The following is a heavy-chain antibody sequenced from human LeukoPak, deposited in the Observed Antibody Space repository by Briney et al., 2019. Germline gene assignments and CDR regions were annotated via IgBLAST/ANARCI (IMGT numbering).Heavy chain of an antibody. CDR1: GFTLSSYS. Sequence: GGSLRLSCAASGFTLSSYSMNWVRQAPGKGLEWVSSISTSNNYIYYADSVTGRFTISRDNDKNSLYLQMNSLRAEGTAVYYCARSVWYSYYYYMDVWGKGTTVTISS. V-gene: IGHV3-21*04. CDR3: ARSVWYSYYYYMDV. CDR2: ISTSNNYI. D-gene: IGHD2-21*01. J-gene: IGHJ6*03.